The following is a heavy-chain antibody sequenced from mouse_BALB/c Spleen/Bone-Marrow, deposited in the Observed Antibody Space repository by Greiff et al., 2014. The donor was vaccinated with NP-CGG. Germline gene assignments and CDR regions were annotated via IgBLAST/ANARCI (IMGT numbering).Heavy chain of an antibody. D-gene: IGHD2-2*01. V-gene: IGHV1-15*01. J-gene: IGHJ4*01. CDR1: GYKFTDYE. CDR3: TREGIYFGYDVPMDY. CDR2: IDPETGGT. Sequence: VQLQDSGAELVRPGASVTLSCKASGYKFTDYEMHWVKQTPVHGLEWIGSIDPETGGTAYNQNFKGKATLTADRSSTTAYMELRSLTSEDSAVYYCTREGIYFGYDVPMDYWGQGTSVTVSS.